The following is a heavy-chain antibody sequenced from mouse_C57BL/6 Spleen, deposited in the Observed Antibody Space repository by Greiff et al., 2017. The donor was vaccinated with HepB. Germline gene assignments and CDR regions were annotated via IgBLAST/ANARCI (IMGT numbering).Heavy chain of an antibody. D-gene: IGHD2-4*01. J-gene: IGHJ4*01. CDR1: GFTFSDYY. Sequence: EVKLVESEGGLVQPGRSMKLSCTASGFTFSDYYMAWVRQVPEKGLEWVANINYDGSSTYYLDSLKSRFIISRDNAKNILYLQMSSLKSEDTATYYCARVGGYYDYLYAMDYWGQGTSVTVSS. V-gene: IGHV5-16*01. CDR3: ARVGGYYDYLYAMDY. CDR2: INYDGSST.